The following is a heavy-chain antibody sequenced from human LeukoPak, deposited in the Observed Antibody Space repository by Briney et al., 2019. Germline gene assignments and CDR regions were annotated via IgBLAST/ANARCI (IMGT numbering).Heavy chain of an antibody. Sequence: ASVKVSCKASGYIFTDYYIHWVRQAPGQGLEWMGVINPSGGSTTSAQKFQGRVTMTRDTSTSTVYMELRSLRSEDTAVYYCARGPGPADDGGGYCFDYWGQGTLVTVSS. D-gene: IGHD3-22*01. V-gene: IGHV1-46*01. CDR3: ARGPGPADDGGGYCFDY. CDR2: INPSGGST. CDR1: GYIFTDYY. J-gene: IGHJ4*02.